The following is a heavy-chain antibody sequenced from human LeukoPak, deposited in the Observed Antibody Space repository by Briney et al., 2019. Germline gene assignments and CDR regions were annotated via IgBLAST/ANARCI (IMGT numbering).Heavy chain of an antibody. V-gene: IGHV3-30*18. Sequence: GGSLRLSCAASGFPYSSYAMHWVRQAPGRGLEWVAGISYEDNEYYADSVKGRFTISRDNSKNTLYLHMDSLRAEDTAVYYCAKDPDTVTTSLSWGQGTLVTVSS. CDR3: AKDPDTVTTSLS. CDR2: ISYEDNE. CDR1: GFPYSSYA. J-gene: IGHJ4*02. D-gene: IGHD4-17*01.